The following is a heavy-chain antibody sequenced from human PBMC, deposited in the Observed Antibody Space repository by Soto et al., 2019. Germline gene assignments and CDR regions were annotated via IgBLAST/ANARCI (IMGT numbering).Heavy chain of an antibody. CDR1: GGTFSSYA. CDR2: ISTYNGNT. Sequence: ASVKVSCKASGGTFSSYAISWVRQAPGQGLEWVGWISTYNGNTEYAQNLQGRLTMTTDTSTTTAYMELRNLRSDDTAVYYCARDPYHVLMVNAPNLYGMDVWGQGTTVTVS. D-gene: IGHD2-8*01. V-gene: IGHV1-18*01. J-gene: IGHJ6*02. CDR3: ARDPYHVLMVNAPNLYGMDV.